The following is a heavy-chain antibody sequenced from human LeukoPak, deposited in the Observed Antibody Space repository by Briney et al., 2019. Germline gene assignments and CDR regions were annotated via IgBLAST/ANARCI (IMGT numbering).Heavy chain of an antibody. CDR3: ARGLVMGFTDY. V-gene: IGHV4-34*01. D-gene: IGHD3-22*01. Sequence: SETLSLTCAVYGGSFSGYYWSWIRQPPGKGLEWIGEINHSGSTNYNPSLKSRVTISVDTSKNQFSLKLSSVTAADTAVYYYARGLVMGFTDYWGQGTLVTVSS. CDR1: GGSFSGYY. J-gene: IGHJ4*02. CDR2: INHSGST.